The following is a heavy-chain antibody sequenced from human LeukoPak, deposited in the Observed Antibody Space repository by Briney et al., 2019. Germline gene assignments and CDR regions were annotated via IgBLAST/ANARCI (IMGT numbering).Heavy chain of an antibody. CDR2: INPGSGDT. D-gene: IGHD1-26*01. CDR1: AYTFTDYY. CDR3: ATTSGYFYY. J-gene: IGHJ4*02. V-gene: IGHV1-2*06. Sequence: ASVKVSCKASAYTFTDYYVHWVRQAPGQGLEWMGRINPGSGDTNYAQNFQGRVTMTRDTSISTAYMELSRLRSDDTAVYYCATTSGYFYYWGRGTLVTVSS.